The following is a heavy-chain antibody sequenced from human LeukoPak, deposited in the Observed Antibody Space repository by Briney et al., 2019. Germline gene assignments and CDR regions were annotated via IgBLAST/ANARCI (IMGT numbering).Heavy chain of an antibody. CDR2: IYSTGSI. CDR3: ARWNLDLAYDI. Sequence: SETLSLTCTVSGGSISSYYWSWIRQPPGKGLEWLGYIYSTGSINYNPSLESRVTISIDTSKNTFSLKLTSVTAADTAVYFCARWNLDLAYDIWGQGTMVTVSS. D-gene: IGHD1-1*01. CDR1: GGSISSYY. J-gene: IGHJ3*02. V-gene: IGHV4-59*12.